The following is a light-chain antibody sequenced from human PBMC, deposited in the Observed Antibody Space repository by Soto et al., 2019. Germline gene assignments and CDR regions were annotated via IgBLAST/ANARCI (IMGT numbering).Light chain of an antibody. V-gene: IGKV4-1*01. CDR1: QSLLYSSNTKNY. J-gene: IGKJ4*01. Sequence: EIVMTQSPDSLAVSLGERATIDCRSSQSLLYSSNTKNYLAWYQQKPGQPPTLLIYWSSTRESGVPDRFSGSGSGTDFTLTISSLQAEDVALYYCQQYYSTPLTFGGGTKVEIK. CDR2: WSS. CDR3: QQYYSTPLT.